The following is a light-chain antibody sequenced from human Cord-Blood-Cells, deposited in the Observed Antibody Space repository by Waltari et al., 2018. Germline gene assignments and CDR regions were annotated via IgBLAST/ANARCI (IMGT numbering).Light chain of an antibody. Sequence: DIQMTQSPSSLSASVGDRVTITCQASQDISNYVNWYQQKPGKAPKLLLYDASNLETAVPSRFSGSGSGTDFTFTISSLQPEDIATYYCQQYDNLITFGQGTRLEIK. CDR1: QDISNY. J-gene: IGKJ5*01. V-gene: IGKV1-33*01. CDR3: QQYDNLIT. CDR2: DAS.